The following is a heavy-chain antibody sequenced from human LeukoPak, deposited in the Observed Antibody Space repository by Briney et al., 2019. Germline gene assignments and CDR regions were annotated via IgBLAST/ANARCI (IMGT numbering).Heavy chain of an antibody. D-gene: IGHD3-10*01. CDR2: IFYSGST. CDR1: AGSLTSSSYY. V-gene: IGHV4-39*07. J-gene: IGHJ5*02. CDR3: ARDLLRFGPQLTENWCDP. Sequence: SETLSLTCTLSAGSLTSSSYYWGWLRQPPGKGLEWLGRIFYSGSTYYNPSLKSRVTISVDTSKNQFSLKLSSVTAADKAVYYCARDLLRFGPQLTENWCDPWGEGTLVTVSS.